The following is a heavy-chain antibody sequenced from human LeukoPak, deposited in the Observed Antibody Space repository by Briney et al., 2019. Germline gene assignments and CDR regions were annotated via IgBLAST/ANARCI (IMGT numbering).Heavy chain of an antibody. CDR2: IYHSGST. J-gene: IGHJ3*02. CDR1: GGSISSYY. Sequence: SETLSLTCTVSGGSISSYYWSWIRQPPGKGLEWIGGIYHSGSTNYNPSLKSRVTISVDTSKNQFSLKLSSVTAADTAVYYCARRLENYHGSSGYYFTGFDAFDIWGQGTMVTVSS. D-gene: IGHD3-22*01. CDR3: ARRLENYHGSSGYYFTGFDAFDI. V-gene: IGHV4-59*08.